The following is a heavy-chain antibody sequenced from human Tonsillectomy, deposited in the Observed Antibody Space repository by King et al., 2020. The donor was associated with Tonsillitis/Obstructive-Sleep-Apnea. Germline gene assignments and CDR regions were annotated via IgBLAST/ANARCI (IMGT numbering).Heavy chain of an antibody. J-gene: IGHJ3*02. CDR1: GESFNGYY. D-gene: IGHD3-3*01. Sequence: VQLQQWGAGLLKPSETLSLTCAVYGESFNGYYWSWIRQPPGKGLEWIGEIDHTGSTNYNPSLKSRVTISADTSKTQFSLKVRSVTAADTAVYYCAREITTDAFDIWGQGTMVTVSS. V-gene: IGHV4-34*01. CDR3: AREITTDAFDI. CDR2: IDHTGST.